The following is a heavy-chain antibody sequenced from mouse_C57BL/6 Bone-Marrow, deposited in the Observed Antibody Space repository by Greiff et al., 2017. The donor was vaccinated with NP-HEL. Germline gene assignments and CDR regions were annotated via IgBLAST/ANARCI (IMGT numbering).Heavy chain of an antibody. J-gene: IGHJ3*01. D-gene: IGHD2-4*01. Sequence: EVKVVESGGGLVKPGGSLKLSCAASGFTFSSYAMSWVRQTPEKRLEWVATISDGGSYTYYPDNVKGRFTISRDNAKNNLYLQMSHLKSEDTAMYYCLIYYDYDEGVYWGQGTLVTVSA. CDR3: LIYYDYDEGVY. V-gene: IGHV5-4*03. CDR1: GFTFSSYA. CDR2: ISDGGSYT.